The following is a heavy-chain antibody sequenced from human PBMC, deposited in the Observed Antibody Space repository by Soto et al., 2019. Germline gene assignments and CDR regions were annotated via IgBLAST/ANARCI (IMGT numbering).Heavy chain of an antibody. V-gene: IGHV3-23*01. CDR2: ISGSGDFT. J-gene: IGHJ4*02. Sequence: GGSLGLSCAASGFTFSSYAMSWVRQAPGKGLEWVSVISGSGDFTFYADSVKGRFTISRDNSKNTLYLQMNSLRAEDTAVYYCANTQHDLLAYWGQRTLVTVSS. CDR1: GFTFSSYA. CDR3: ANTQHDLLAY. D-gene: IGHD3-3*01.